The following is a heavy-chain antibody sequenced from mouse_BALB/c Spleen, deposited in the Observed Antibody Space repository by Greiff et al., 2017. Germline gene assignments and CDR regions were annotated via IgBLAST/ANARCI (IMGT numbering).Heavy chain of an antibody. V-gene: IGHV1-87*01. Sequence: VQLQQSGAELARPGASVKLSCKASGYTFTSYWMQWVKQRPGRGLEWIGAIYPGDGDTRYTQKFKGKATLTADKSSSTAYMQLSSLASEDSAVYYCARYYGYAMDYWGQGTSVTVSS. D-gene: IGHD1-1*01. CDR3: ARYYGYAMDY. CDR1: GYTFTSYW. CDR2: IYPGDGDT. J-gene: IGHJ4*01.